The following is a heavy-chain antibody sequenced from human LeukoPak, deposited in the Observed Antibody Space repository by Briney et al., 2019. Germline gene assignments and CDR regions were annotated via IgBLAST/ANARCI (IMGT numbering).Heavy chain of an antibody. J-gene: IGHJ6*02. CDR1: GFTFSSYG. CDR2: IWYDGSNK. D-gene: IGHD3-10*01. Sequence: PGGSLRLSCAASGFTFSSYGMHWVRQAPGKGLEWVAVIWYDGSNKYYADSVKGRFTISRDNSKNTLYLQMNSLRAEDTAVYYCARDPSPLLWYGGMDVWGQGTTVTVSS. V-gene: IGHV3-33*01. CDR3: ARDPSPLLWYGGMDV.